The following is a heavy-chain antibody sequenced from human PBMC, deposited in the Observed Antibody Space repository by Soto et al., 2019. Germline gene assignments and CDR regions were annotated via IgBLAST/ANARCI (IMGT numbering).Heavy chain of an antibody. CDR1: GFTFSITW. CDR3: STDAYYAIPQ. D-gene: IGHD2-21*01. CDR2: IKNGRGGATT. Sequence: PGGSLRLSCAASGFTFSITWMNWVRQAPGKGLEWVGHIKNGRGGATTNYAAPVEGRFTISRDDSRNMVFLQMNGLKAEDTGIYYCSTDAYYAIPQWGKGSPVTVSS. V-gene: IGHV3-15*06. J-gene: IGHJ4*02.